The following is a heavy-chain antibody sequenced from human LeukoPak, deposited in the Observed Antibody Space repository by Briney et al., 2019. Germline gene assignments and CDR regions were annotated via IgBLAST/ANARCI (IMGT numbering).Heavy chain of an antibody. V-gene: IGHV3-23*01. CDR1: GFTFSSYA. CDR2: ISGSGGST. J-gene: IGHJ4*02. Sequence: PGGSLRLSCAASGFTFSSYAMSWVRQAPGKGLEWVSAISGSGGSTYYADSVKGRFTISRDNSKNTLYLQMNSLRVEDTAVYYCAREYVDIVPMGSFDYWGQGTLVTVSS. CDR3: AREYVDIVPMGSFDY. D-gene: IGHD5-12*01.